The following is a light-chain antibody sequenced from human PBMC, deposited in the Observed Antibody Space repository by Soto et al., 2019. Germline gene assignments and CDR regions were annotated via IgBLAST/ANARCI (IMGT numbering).Light chain of an antibody. Sequence: EIVMTQSPATLSVSPGERATLSCSASQRVGSTLAWYQQKVGQAPRLLIYYASARATGIPARFSGSGSGTEFTLTISSVQAEDFAVYYCKQYNEWPETFGQGTKVEIK. CDR1: QRVGST. CDR3: KQYNEWPET. J-gene: IGKJ1*01. CDR2: YAS. V-gene: IGKV3-15*01.